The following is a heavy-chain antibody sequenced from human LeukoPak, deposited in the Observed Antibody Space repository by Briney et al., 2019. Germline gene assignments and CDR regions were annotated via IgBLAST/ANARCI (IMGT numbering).Heavy chain of an antibody. CDR2: LSGSGGST. D-gene: IGHD2-15*01. Sequence: GGSLRLSCAASGFSFSSHVMYWVRQAPGKGLEWVSALSGSGGSTFYADSVKGRFTISRDNSNNTLYLQMNSLRAEDTAVYYCAKGRTPDYWGQGTLVTVSS. CDR3: AKGRTPDY. V-gene: IGHV3-23*01. CDR1: GFSFSSHV. J-gene: IGHJ4*02.